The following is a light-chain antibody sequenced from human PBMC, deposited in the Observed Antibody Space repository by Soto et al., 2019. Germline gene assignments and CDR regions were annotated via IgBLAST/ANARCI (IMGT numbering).Light chain of an antibody. CDR3: SSYTRGPLSV. J-gene: IGLJ1*01. CDR2: DVA. Sequence: QSVMTQHASVSGSPGQPITISCTGISADVGTSNFVSWYQHHPGKAPRLILYDVANRPSGVSNRFSGSKSGDTASLTISGLQADDEAEYYCSSYTRGPLSVFGTGTKVTVL. CDR1: SADVGTSNF. V-gene: IGLV2-14*03.